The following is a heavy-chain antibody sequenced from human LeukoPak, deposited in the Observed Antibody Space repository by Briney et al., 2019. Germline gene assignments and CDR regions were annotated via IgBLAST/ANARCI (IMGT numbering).Heavy chain of an antibody. D-gene: IGHD3-3*01. CDR1: GFIFSNNW. CDR2: INKDGSGK. Sequence: PGGSLRLSCAASGFIFSNNWMSWVRQAPGRGLEWVANINKDGSGKYYAGSVKGRFTISRDNAKNSLYLQMNSLRAEDTAVYYCANYYDSGPQGDYWGQGTLVTVSS. J-gene: IGHJ4*02. CDR3: ANYYDSGPQGDY. V-gene: IGHV3-7*01.